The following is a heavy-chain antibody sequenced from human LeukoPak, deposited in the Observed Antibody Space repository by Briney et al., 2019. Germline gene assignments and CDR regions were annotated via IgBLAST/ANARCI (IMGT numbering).Heavy chain of an antibody. J-gene: IGHJ4*02. Sequence: GRSLRLSCAASGFTFSSYAMHWVRQAPGKGLEWVAVISYDGSNKYYADSVKGRFTISRDNSKNTLYLQMNSLRAEGTAVYYCARVGYDFWSGYWDYWGQGTLVTVSS. D-gene: IGHD3-3*01. CDR3: ARVGYDFWSGYWDY. CDR2: ISYDGSNK. CDR1: GFTFSSYA. V-gene: IGHV3-30-3*01.